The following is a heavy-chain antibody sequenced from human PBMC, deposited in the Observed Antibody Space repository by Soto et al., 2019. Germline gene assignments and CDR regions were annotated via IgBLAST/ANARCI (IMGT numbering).Heavy chain of an antibody. CDR2: ISGSGGST. V-gene: IGHV3-23*01. J-gene: IGHJ4*02. CDR1: GFSFSNYG. Sequence: EVQLLESGGGLVQPGGSLGLSCAASGFSFSNYGMSWVRQAPGKGLEWVSSISGSGGSTYYADSVKGRFTISRDNSKNTLYLQMNSLRAEDTAVFYCAKYARVRLTTGFDSWGQGTLVAVSS. D-gene: IGHD4-4*01. CDR3: AKYARVRLTTGFDS.